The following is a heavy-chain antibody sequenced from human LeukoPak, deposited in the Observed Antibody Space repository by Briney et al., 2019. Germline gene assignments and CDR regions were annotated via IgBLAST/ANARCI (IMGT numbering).Heavy chain of an antibody. V-gene: IGHV4-59*01. CDR1: GGSISSYY. J-gene: IGHJ5*02. Sequence: SETLSFTCTVSGGSISSYYWSWIRQPPGKGLEWIGYIYYSGSTNYNPSLKSRVTISVDTSKNQFSLKLSSVTAADTAVYYCARGVGATRWYWFDPWGQGTLVTVSS. CDR2: IYYSGST. CDR3: ARGVGATRWYWFDP. D-gene: IGHD1-26*01.